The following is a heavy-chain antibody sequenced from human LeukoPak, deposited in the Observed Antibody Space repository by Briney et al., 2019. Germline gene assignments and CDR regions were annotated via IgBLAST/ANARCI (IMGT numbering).Heavy chain of an antibody. CDR1: GDTFISYG. CDR3: ASWPYYYQPSGPVHADH. J-gene: IGHJ4*02. Sequence: SVKVSCKASGDTFISYGMNWVRQAPGQGGEWRGRIIPVFRPPQYAHNFQASVSITTHESPTTAYMQLSSLRSEDTAVYYCASWPYYYQPSGPVHADHWGQGTLVTVSS. V-gene: IGHV1-69*05. D-gene: IGHD3-10*01. CDR2: IIPVFRPP.